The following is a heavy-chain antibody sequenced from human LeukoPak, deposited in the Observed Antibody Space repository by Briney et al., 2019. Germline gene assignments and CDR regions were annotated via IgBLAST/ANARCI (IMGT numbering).Heavy chain of an antibody. CDR1: GFTFSSYE. V-gene: IGHV3-15*01. D-gene: IGHD3-9*01. CDR2: IKSKTDGGTT. J-gene: IGHJ4*02. CDR3: TTGPYDILTGYPSDY. Sequence: GGSLRLSCAASGFTFSSYEMNWVRQAPGKGLEWVGRIKSKTDGGTTDYAAPVKGRFTISRDDSKNTLYLQMNSLKTEDTAVYYCTTGPYDILTGYPSDYWGQGTLVTVSS.